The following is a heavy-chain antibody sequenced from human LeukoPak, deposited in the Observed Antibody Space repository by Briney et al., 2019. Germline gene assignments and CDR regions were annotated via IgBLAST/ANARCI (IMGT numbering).Heavy chain of an antibody. V-gene: IGHV3-30*03. CDR2: ISKDGSNK. Sequence: GGSLRLSCAAAGFTFSNYGIHWVRQAPGKGLEWVAVISKDGSNKDYADSVKGRFIISRDNSKNTLYLQMNSLRTEDTAVYYCARDQDSSFDYWVRGTLVTVSS. J-gene: IGHJ4*02. CDR3: ARDQDSSFDY. D-gene: IGHD6-6*01. CDR1: GFTFSNYG.